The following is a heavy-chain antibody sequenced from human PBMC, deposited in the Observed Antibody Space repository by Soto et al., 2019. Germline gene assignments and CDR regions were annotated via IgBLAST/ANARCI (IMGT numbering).Heavy chain of an antibody. CDR3: ARDPMGRYYGSGSYYFAY. V-gene: IGHV3-30-3*01. Sequence: QVQLVESGGGVVQPGRSLRLSCAASGFTFSSYAMHWVRQAPGKGLEWVAVISYDGSNKYYADSVKGRFTISRDNSKNTTYLQMTSLRAEDTAVEYGARDPMGRYYGSGSYYFAYWGQGTMVTVSS. J-gene: IGHJ4*02. D-gene: IGHD3-10*01. CDR1: GFTFSSYA. CDR2: ISYDGSNK.